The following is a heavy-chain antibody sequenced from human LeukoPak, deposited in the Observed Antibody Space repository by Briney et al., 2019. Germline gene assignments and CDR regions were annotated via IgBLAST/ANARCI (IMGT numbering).Heavy chain of an antibody. J-gene: IGHJ4*02. V-gene: IGHV3-23*01. Sequence: PGGSLRLSCAASGFTFSSYAMSWVRQAPGKGLEWVSAISGSGGSTYYADSAKGRFTISRDNSKNTLYLQMNSLRAEDTAVYYCAKAPYYYGSGSYFDYWGQGTLVTVSS. CDR3: AKAPYYYGSGSYFDY. CDR1: GFTFSSYA. CDR2: ISGSGGST. D-gene: IGHD3-10*01.